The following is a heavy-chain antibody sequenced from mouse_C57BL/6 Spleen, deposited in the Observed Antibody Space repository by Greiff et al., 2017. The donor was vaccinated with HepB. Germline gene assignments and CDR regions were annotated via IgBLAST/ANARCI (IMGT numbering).Heavy chain of an antibody. CDR1: GYAFSSYW. CDR2: IYPGDGDT. Sequence: VMLVESGAELVKPGASVKISCKASGYAFSSYWMNWVKQRPGKGLEWIGQIYPGDGDTNYNGKFKGKATLTADKSSSTAYMQLSSLTSEDSAVYFCARVDYYGSSYAMDYWGQGTSVTVSS. V-gene: IGHV1-80*01. J-gene: IGHJ4*01. CDR3: ARVDYYGSSYAMDY. D-gene: IGHD1-1*01.